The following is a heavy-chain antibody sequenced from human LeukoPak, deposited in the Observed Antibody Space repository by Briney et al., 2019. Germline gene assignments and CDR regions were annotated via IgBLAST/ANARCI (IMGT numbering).Heavy chain of an antibody. V-gene: IGHV4-31*03. CDR1: GGSISSGGYY. CDR2: IYYSGST. D-gene: IGHD3-22*01. CDR3: ARVNYDSSGYYYDY. J-gene: IGHJ4*02. Sequence: KTSETLSLTCTVSGGSISSGGYYWSWIRQHPGKGLEWIGYIYYSGSTYYDPSLKSRVTISVDTSKNQFSLKLSSVTAADTAVYYCARVNYDSSGYYYDYWDQGTLVTVSS.